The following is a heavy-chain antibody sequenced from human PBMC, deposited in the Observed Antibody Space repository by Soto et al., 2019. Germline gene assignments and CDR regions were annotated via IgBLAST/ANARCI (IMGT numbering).Heavy chain of an antibody. V-gene: IGHV1-69*02. CDR2: IIPILGIA. J-gene: IGHJ6*02. CDR1: GGTFSSYT. Sequence: QVQLVQSGAAVKKPGSSVKVSCKASGGTFSSYTISWVRQAPGQGLEWMGRIIPILGIANYAQKFQGRVTITADKSTSTAYMELSSLRSEDTAVYYCARTPLAAAGYYGMDVWGQGTTVTVSS. D-gene: IGHD6-13*01. CDR3: ARTPLAAAGYYGMDV.